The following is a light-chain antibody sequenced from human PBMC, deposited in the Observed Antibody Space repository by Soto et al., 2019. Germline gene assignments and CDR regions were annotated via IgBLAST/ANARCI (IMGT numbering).Light chain of an antibody. V-gene: IGKV3-20*01. CDR2: GTS. CDR3: QQYGSSPRT. J-gene: IGKJ1*01. CDR1: QSVSSN. Sequence: DIVLTQSRATLSVSPGERATLSCRASQSVSSNLAWYQQKPGQAPRLLIYGTSTRATGIPARFSGSGSGTDFTLTISRLDPEDFAVYFCQQYGSSPRTFGQGTKVDIK.